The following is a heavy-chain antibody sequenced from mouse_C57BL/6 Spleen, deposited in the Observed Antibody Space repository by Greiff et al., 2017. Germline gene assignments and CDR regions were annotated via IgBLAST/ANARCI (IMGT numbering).Heavy chain of an antibody. CDR2: ISDGGSYT. CDR1: GFTFSSYA. J-gene: IGHJ4*01. Sequence: VQLKESGGGLVKPGGSLKLSCAASGFTFSSYAMSWVRQTPEKRLEWVATISDGGSYTYYPDNVKGRFTISRDNAKNNLYLQMSHLKSEDTAMYYCARGNWDVYAMDYWGQGTSVTVSS. V-gene: IGHV5-4*01. D-gene: IGHD4-1*01. CDR3: ARGNWDVYAMDY.